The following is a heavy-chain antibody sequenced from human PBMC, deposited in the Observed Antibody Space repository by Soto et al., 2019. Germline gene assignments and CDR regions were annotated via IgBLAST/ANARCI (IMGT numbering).Heavy chain of an antibody. CDR3: ARAGYYDSSGSDAFDI. J-gene: IGHJ3*02. CDR1: GFTFSSYG. V-gene: IGHV3-33*01. Sequence: PGGSLRLSCAASGFTFSSYGMHWVRQAPGKGLEWVAVIWYDGSNNYYADSVKGRFTISRDNSKNTLYLQMNSLRAEDTAVYYCARAGYYDSSGSDAFDIWGQGTMVTVSS. CDR2: IWYDGSNN. D-gene: IGHD3-22*01.